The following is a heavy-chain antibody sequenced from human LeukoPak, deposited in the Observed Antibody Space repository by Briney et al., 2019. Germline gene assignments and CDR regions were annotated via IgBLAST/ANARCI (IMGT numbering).Heavy chain of an antibody. D-gene: IGHD5-18*01. CDR3: AKDRRYSYGYRYFDY. J-gene: IGHJ4*02. CDR1: GFTFSSYG. CDR2: ISYDGSNK. Sequence: QSGGSLRLSCAASGFTFSSYGMHWVRQAPGKGLEWVAFISYDGSNKYYADSVKGRFTISRDNSKNTLYLQMNSLRAEDTAVYYCAKDRRYSYGYRYFDYWGQGTLVTVSS. V-gene: IGHV3-30*18.